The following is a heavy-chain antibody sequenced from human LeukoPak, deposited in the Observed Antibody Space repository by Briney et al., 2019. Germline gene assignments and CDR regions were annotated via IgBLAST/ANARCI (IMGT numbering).Heavy chain of an antibody. V-gene: IGHV3-23*01. D-gene: IGHD3-10*01. Sequence: GGSLRLSCAASGFTFSSYAMSWVRQAPGKGLEWVSSISGSGDTTYYADSVKGRFTISRDNSKIALYVQMNSLRAEDTAVYYCARDDGSGRGDAFDIWGQGTMVTVSS. CDR2: ISGSGDTT. CDR3: ARDDGSGRGDAFDI. CDR1: GFTFSSYA. J-gene: IGHJ3*02.